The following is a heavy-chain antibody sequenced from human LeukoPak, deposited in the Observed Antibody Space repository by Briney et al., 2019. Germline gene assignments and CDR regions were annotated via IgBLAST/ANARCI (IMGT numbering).Heavy chain of an antibody. V-gene: IGHV1-24*01. CDR2: FDPDEGET. Sequence: ASVKVSCKVSGYSLTRLSMHWVRQVPGKGLEWMGGFDPDEGETIYVPKFQGRVTMTEDTSTDTAYMELTSLRSEDTAVYYCATTRSGGSKWGYYYYYMDVWGKGTTVTVSS. CDR1: GYSLTRLS. J-gene: IGHJ6*03. CDR3: ATTRSGGSKWGYYYYYMDV. D-gene: IGHD2-15*01.